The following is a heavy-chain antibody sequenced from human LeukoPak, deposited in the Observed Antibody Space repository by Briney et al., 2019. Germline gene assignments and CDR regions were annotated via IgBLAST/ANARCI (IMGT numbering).Heavy chain of an antibody. CDR1: GFTFSSYS. J-gene: IGHJ5*02. D-gene: IGHD3-22*01. CDR3: ASVHSSGYYYVLDP. V-gene: IGHV3-21*01. CDR2: ISSSSSYI. Sequence: GGSLRPSCAASGFTFSSYSMNWVRQAPGKGLEWVSSISSSSSYIYYADSVKGRFTISRDNAKNSLYLQMNSLRAEDTAVYYCASVHSSGYYYVLDPWGQGTLVTVSS.